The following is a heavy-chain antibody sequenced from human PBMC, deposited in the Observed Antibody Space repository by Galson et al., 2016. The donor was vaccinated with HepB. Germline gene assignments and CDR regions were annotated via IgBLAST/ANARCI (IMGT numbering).Heavy chain of an antibody. CDR3: ARDKYGSGIETGGRDV. D-gene: IGHD3-10*01. Sequence: SLRLSCAASGFTFSDYYMTWIRQAPGKGLEWISYISISGSGRHYADSVKGRFIISRDNGKKSLYLQMESLRVEETDVYFCARDKYGSGIETGGRDVWGQGTTVTVSS. J-gene: IGHJ6*02. V-gene: IGHV3-11*01. CDR2: ISISGSGR. CDR1: GFTFSDYY.